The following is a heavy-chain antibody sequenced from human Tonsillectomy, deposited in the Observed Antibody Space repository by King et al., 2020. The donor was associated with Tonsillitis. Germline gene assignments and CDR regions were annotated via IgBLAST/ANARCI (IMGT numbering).Heavy chain of an antibody. V-gene: IGHV5-51*01. CDR3: ATSRGSSWANFDY. CDR2: IYPCDSDT. CDR1: GYSFTSYW. Sequence: VQLVESGAEVKKPGESLKISCKGSGYSFTSYWIGWVRQMPGQGLDWMGIIYPCDSDTSYSPSFQGQFTISAGKSISTAYLQWSSLKASDTAMYYCATSRGSSWANFDYWGQGTLVTVSS. J-gene: IGHJ4*02. D-gene: IGHD6-13*01.